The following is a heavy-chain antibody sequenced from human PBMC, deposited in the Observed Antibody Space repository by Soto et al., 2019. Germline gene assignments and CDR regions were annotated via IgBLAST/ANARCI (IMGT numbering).Heavy chain of an antibody. Sequence: EVKLLESGGGVVQPGGSLRLSCAASGFTFSNYAMSWVRQAPGKGLDWVSSISGSGGGTYHADSVKGRFTISRDNPKKSLYLQMNSLRAEETAVYHCAKEYRPLQLRLGEVSPLDFDYWGQGTQVTVSS. D-gene: IGHD3-16*01. V-gene: IGHV3-23*01. CDR1: GFTFSNYA. CDR2: ISGSGGGT. J-gene: IGHJ4*02. CDR3: AKEYRPLQLRLGEVSPLDFDY.